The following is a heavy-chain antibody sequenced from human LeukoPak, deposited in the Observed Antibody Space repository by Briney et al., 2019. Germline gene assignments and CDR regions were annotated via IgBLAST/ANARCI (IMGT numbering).Heavy chain of an antibody. D-gene: IGHD3-22*01. V-gene: IGHV1-69*04. J-gene: IGHJ4*02. Sequence: SVKVSCKASGGTFSGYAISWVRQAPGQGLEWMGRVIPILGIANYAQKFQGRVTITADKSTSTAYMELSSLRSEDTAVYYCARNGVGSYYDSSGYWDYWGQGTLVTVSS. CDR3: ARNGVGSYYDSSGYWDY. CDR2: VIPILGIA. CDR1: GGTFSGYA.